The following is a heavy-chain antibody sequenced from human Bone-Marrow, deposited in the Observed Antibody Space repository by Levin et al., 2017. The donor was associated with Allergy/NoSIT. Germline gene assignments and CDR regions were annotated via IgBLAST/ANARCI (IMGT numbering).Heavy chain of an antibody. J-gene: IGHJ5*02. V-gene: IGHV3-7*01. CDR1: GFTFSSNY. Sequence: PGGSLRLSCAASGFTFSSNYMSWVRQAPGKGLEWVANIKEDGSEKHYVNSVEGRFTISRDNAKNSLFLQMNNLRDEDTAVYYCGRVRGSYDVTDSWGQGTLVAVSS. CDR2: IKEDGSEK. CDR3: GRVRGSYDVTDS. D-gene: IGHD3-3*01.